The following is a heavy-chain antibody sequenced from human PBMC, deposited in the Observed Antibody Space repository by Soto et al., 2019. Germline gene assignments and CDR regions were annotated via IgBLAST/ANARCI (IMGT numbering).Heavy chain of an antibody. CDR3: AITRGYGSGSFFDY. CDR2: INPNSGGT. D-gene: IGHD3-10*01. CDR1: GYTFTGYY. J-gene: IGHJ4*02. Sequence: GASVKVSCKASGYTFTGYYMHWVRQAPGQGLEWMGWINPNSGGTNYAQKFQGRVTMTRDMSISTAYMELSRLRSDDTAVYYCAITRGYGSGSFFDYWGQGTLVTVSS. V-gene: IGHV1-2*02.